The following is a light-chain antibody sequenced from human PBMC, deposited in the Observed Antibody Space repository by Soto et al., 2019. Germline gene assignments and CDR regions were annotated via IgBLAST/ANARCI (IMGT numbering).Light chain of an antibody. CDR3: QQYDSYPLT. CDR2: KAS. Sequence: DIPMTQSPSTLSASVGDRVTITCRASQSIGSGLAGSQQKPGKAPKFLIQKASSLESGVPSRFSGSGSGTEFTLTISSLQPDDFATYFCQQYDSYPLTFGGGTKVEIK. CDR1: QSIGSG. J-gene: IGKJ4*01. V-gene: IGKV1-5*03.